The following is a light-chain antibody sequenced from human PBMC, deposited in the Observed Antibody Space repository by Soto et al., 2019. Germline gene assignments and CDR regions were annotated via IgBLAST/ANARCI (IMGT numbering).Light chain of an antibody. J-gene: IGKJ1*01. CDR1: QSISNW. CDR2: DAS. Sequence: DIPMTQSPSTLSASVGDRVTISCRASQSISNWLAWYQQKPGKAPKLLIYDASNLQSGVPSRFSGSGSGTEFTLTIGSLQPDDFATYYCQQYSSYSGTFGQGTKVEI. CDR3: QQYSSYSGT. V-gene: IGKV1-5*01.